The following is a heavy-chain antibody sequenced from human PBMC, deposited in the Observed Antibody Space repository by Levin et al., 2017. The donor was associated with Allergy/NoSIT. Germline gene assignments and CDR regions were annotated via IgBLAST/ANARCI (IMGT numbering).Heavy chain of an antibody. CDR1: GASISSGNYY. CDR2: IYYSGST. D-gene: IGHD2-2*01. J-gene: IGHJ3*01. Sequence: SETLSLTCTVSGASISSGNYYWAWIRQPPGKGLEWIGSIYYSGSTHQNPSLKSRVTMSVDPSENQFSLRLNSVTAADTAFYYCARHLGCLSISCPDDGYGSWGQGTMVTVSS. V-gene: IGHV4-39*01. CDR3: ARHLGCLSISCPDDGYGS.